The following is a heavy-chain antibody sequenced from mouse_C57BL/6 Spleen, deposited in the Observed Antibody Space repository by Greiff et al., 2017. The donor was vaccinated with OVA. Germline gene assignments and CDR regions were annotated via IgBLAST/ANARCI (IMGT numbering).Heavy chain of an antibody. CDR2: ISDGGSYT. CDR1: GFTFSSYA. D-gene: IGHD2-5*01. Sequence: EVHLVESGGGLVKPGGSLKLSCAASGFTFSSYAMSWVRQTPEKRLEWVATISDGGSYTYYPDNVKGRFTISRDNANNNLYLQMSHLKSEDTAMYYCARDYSNYFDYWGQGTTLTVSS. CDR3: ARDYSNYFDY. J-gene: IGHJ2*01. V-gene: IGHV5-4*01.